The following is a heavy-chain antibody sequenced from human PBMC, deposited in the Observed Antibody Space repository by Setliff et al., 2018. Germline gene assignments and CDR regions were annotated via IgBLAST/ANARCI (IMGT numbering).Heavy chain of an antibody. CDR1: GFNFMNYG. J-gene: IGHJ4*02. D-gene: IGHD2-2*01. V-gene: IGHV3-48*01. CDR2: ISSYSSTI. CDR3: AKFSSVPGSRFFDY. Sequence: PGGSLRLSCAASGFNFMNYGMNWVRQAPGEGLEWVSYISSYSSTIYYADSVKGRFTISRDNAKNTLYLQMNSLGAEDTAIYSCAKFSSVPGSRFFDYWGQGALVTVSS.